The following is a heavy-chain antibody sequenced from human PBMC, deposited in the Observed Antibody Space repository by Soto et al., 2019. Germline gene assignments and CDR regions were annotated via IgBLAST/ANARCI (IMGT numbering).Heavy chain of an antibody. CDR1: GGSISSSSYY. V-gene: IGHV4-39*07. Sequence: SETLSLTCTVSGGSISSSSYYWGWIRQPPGKGLEWIGEINHSGSTKYNPSLKSRVTISVDRSKSQFSLKLSSVTAADTAVYYCARTSRFDSWGQGTLVTVSS. CDR2: INHSGST. CDR3: ARTSRFDS. D-gene: IGHD6-6*01. J-gene: IGHJ4*02.